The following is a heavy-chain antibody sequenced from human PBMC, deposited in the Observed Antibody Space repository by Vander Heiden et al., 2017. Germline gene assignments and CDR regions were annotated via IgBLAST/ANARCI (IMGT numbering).Heavy chain of an antibody. V-gene: IGHV1-69*06. D-gene: IGHD3-22*01. CDR1: GGTFSSYA. Sequence: QLQLVQSGAEVEKPGTPVKVSCRASGGTFSSYAISWVRHAPGQGLEWMGGIIPIFGTANYAQKFQCRVTITADKSTSTAYMELSSLRSEDTAVYYCARGVGYYDSSGGFDYWGQGTLVTVSS. CDR2: IIPIFGTA. CDR3: ARGVGYYDSSGGFDY. J-gene: IGHJ4*02.